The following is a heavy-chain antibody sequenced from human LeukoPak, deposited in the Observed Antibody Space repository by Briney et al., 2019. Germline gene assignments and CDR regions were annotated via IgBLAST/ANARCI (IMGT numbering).Heavy chain of an antibody. D-gene: IGHD3-9*01. CDR1: GFTFSSYS. J-gene: IGHJ4*02. CDR3: ARDSVCYDILTGYYLEGPTFDY. CDR2: ISSSSSYI. V-gene: IGHV3-21*01. Sequence: PGGSLRLSCAASGFTFSSYSMNWVRQAPGKGLEWVSSISSSSSYIYYADSVKGRFTISRDNAKNSLYLQMNSLRAEDTAVYYCARDSVCYDILTGYYLEGPTFDYWGQGTLVTVSS.